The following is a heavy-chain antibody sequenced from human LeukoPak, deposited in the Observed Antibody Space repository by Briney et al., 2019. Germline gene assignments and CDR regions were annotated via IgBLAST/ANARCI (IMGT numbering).Heavy chain of an antibody. CDR1: GFVFSNYG. CDR3: AKESGGGWPYYFDY. J-gene: IGHJ4*02. V-gene: IGHV3-30*02. CDR2: VRYDGSNE. Sequence: PGGSLRLSCAASGFVFSNYGMHWVRQAPGKGLEWVAFVRYDGSNEYYADSVEGRFTISRDNSRNTLFLHMNSLRPDDTAVYSCAKESGGGWPYYFDYWGRGTLVTVSS. D-gene: IGHD6-19*01.